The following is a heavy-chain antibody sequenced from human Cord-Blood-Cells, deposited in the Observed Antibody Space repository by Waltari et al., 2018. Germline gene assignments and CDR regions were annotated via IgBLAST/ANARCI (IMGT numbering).Heavy chain of an antibody. Sequence: QVQLVQSGAEVKKPGASVKVSCKASGYTFTGYYMHWVRQAPGQGLEWMGWINPNSCGTNYAQKFQGWVTRTRDTSISTAYMELSRLRSDDTAVYYCARGPIVATVDDAFDIWGQGTMVTVSS. CDR2: INPNSCGT. J-gene: IGHJ3*02. CDR1: GYTFTGYY. CDR3: ARGPIVATVDDAFDI. V-gene: IGHV1-2*04. D-gene: IGHD5-12*01.